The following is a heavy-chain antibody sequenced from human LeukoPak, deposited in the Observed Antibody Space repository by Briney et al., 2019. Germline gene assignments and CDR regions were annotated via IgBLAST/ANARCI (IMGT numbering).Heavy chain of an antibody. D-gene: IGHD6-19*01. Sequence: GGSLRLSCAASGFTVSENYMSWVRQAQGKGLEWVSIVYSGGTTYYADPVKGRFTISRDNSKNTLYLQMRSLRAEDTAVYYCVRDRWPGLGDFWGQGTTVTVSS. CDR1: GFTVSENY. V-gene: IGHV3-66*01. J-gene: IGHJ6*02. CDR3: VRDRWPGLGDF. CDR2: VYSGGTT.